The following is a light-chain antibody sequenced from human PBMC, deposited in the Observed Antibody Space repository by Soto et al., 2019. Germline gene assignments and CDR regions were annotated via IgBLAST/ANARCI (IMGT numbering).Light chain of an antibody. CDR3: QQYGSSHT. J-gene: IGKJ5*01. CDR1: QSVSSSF. CDR2: GAS. V-gene: IGKV3-20*01. Sequence: EIVWTQSPGTRSLSPGERATLSCRASQSVSSSFLAWYQQKPGQAPRLLIFGASTRATGIPDRFSGSGAGAYFNLTISRLEPADFGVYYCQQYGSSHTFGQGTRLEN.